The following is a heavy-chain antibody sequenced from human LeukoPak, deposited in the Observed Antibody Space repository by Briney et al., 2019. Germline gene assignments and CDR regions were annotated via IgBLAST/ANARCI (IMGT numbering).Heavy chain of an antibody. Sequence: SETLSLTCAVYGENFSIYFYSWIRQPPGKGLEWIGEINHGGSTSYNPSLKSRVTISVDTSKNQFSLKLSSVTAADTAVYYCASGGKYYDILTGSNPLDYWGQGTLVTVSS. CDR3: ASGGKYYDILTGSNPLDY. V-gene: IGHV4-34*01. J-gene: IGHJ4*02. CDR2: INHGGST. D-gene: IGHD3-9*01. CDR1: GENFSIYF.